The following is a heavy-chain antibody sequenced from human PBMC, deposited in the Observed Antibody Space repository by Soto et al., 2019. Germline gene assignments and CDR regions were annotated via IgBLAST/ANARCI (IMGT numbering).Heavy chain of an antibody. CDR2: IYYSGST. Sequence: SETLSLTCTVSGGSISSYYWSWIRQPPGKGLEWIGYIYYSGSTNYNPSLKSRVTISVDTSKNQFSLKLSSVTAADTAVYYCARDAVTTIFEYAFDIWGQGTMVTVSS. V-gene: IGHV4-59*01. CDR1: GGSISSYY. D-gene: IGHD4-17*01. CDR3: ARDAVTTIFEYAFDI. J-gene: IGHJ3*02.